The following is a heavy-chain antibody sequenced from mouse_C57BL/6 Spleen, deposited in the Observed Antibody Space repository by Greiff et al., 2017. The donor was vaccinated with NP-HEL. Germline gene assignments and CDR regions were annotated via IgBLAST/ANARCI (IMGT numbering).Heavy chain of an antibody. Sequence: QVQLQQSGPELVKPGASVKISCKASGYAFSSSWMNWVKQRPGKGLEWIGRIYPGDGDTNYNGKFKGKATLTADKSSSTAYMQLSSLTSEDSAVYFCARSAVYYSNYGGFAYWGQGTLVTVSA. CDR1: GYAFSSSW. D-gene: IGHD2-5*01. CDR2: IYPGDGDT. J-gene: IGHJ3*01. CDR3: ARSAVYYSNYGGFAY. V-gene: IGHV1-82*01.